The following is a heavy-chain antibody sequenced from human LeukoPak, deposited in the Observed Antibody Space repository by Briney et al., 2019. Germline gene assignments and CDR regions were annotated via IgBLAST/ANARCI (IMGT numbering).Heavy chain of an antibody. CDR2: INPSGGRT. J-gene: IGHJ4*02. CDR1: GYTFTSYY. D-gene: IGHD3-3*01. CDR3: ARAGPPTSNYDSWSGYFF. V-gene: IGHV1-46*01. Sequence: ASVKVSCKASGYTFTSYYMHWVRQAPGQGLEWMGIINPSGGRTTYAQKLQGRVTMTRDMSTSTVYMELSSLRSEDTAVYYCARAGPPTSNYDSWSGYFFWGQGTLVTVSS.